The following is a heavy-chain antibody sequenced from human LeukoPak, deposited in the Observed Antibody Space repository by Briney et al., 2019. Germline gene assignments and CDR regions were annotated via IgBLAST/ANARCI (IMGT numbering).Heavy chain of an antibody. D-gene: IGHD3-16*02. CDR3: ARAVDDNVWGSYRPPGH. Sequence: AGWSLRLSCAASGFTFSSYWMIWVRQAPRKGLEWVANIKQDGSEKYHVDSVKGRFTISRDNAKNSLYLQMSSLRVEDTAVYYCARAVDDNVWGSYRPPGHWGQGTLVTVSS. J-gene: IGHJ4*02. CDR2: IKQDGSEK. V-gene: IGHV3-7*05. CDR1: GFTFSSYW.